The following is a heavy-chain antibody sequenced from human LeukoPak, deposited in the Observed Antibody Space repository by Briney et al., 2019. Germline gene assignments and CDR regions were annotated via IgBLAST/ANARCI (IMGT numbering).Heavy chain of an antibody. J-gene: IGHJ4*02. CDR3: AKDGRGGSYCSY. Sequence: GGYLRLSCAASGFTFSSYWMHWVRQAPGKGLVWVSRINSDGSSTSYADSVKGRFTISRDNAKNTLYLQMNSLRAEDTAVYYCAKDGRGGSYCSYWGQGTLVTVSS. CDR1: GFTFSSYW. V-gene: IGHV3-74*01. CDR2: INSDGSST. D-gene: IGHD1-26*01.